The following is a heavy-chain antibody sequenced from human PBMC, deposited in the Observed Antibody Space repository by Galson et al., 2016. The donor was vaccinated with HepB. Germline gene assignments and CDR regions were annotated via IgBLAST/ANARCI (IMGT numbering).Heavy chain of an antibody. CDR3: GRGWTGDVYNFGAY. D-gene: IGHD5-24*01. CDR1: GLTLNNFV. J-gene: IGHJ4*02. V-gene: IGHV3-23*01. CDR2: ISASGDHV. Sequence: SLRLSCAASGLTLNNFVINWIRQAPGKGLEWVSGISASGDHVYYEDSGKGRLTIYRENSKNTVYLQMNSLRAEDTAVYYGGRGWTGDVYNFGAYWGQGTRVTVSS.